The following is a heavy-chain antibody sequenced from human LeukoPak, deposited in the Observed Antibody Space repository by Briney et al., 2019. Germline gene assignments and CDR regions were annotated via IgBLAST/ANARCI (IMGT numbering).Heavy chain of an antibody. J-gene: IGHJ4*02. CDR2: IYYSRST. V-gene: IGHV4-59*01. D-gene: IGHD2-15*01. CDR3: AGGLRSFDY. Sequence: SETLSLTCTVSSGSISRYYWSWIRQPPGKGLEWLGYIYYSRSTNYNPSLMSRVTIALDTSKNQFALRLSSVTAADTAVYYCAGGLRSFDYWGQGTLVTVSP. CDR1: SGSISRYY.